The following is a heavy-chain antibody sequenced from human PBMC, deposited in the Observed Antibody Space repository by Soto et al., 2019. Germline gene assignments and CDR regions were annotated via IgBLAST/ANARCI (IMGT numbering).Heavy chain of an antibody. Sequence: SVKGSCKTSGYIFTSYYIHWVRQARGQRLEWIGWIVVGSGNTNYAQKFQERVTITRDMSTSTAYMELSSLRSEDTAVYYCATDGRYQLVYYYYYGMDVCGQGTTVTVSS. CDR2: IVVGSGNT. CDR3: ATDGRYQLVYYYYYGMDV. D-gene: IGHD6-6*01. J-gene: IGHJ6*02. CDR1: GYIFTSYY. V-gene: IGHV1-58*02.